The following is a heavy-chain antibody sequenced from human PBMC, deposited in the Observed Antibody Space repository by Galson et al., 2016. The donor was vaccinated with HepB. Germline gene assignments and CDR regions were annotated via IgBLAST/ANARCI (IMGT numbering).Heavy chain of an antibody. CDR1: GFVFSDYE. J-gene: IGHJ6*04. V-gene: IGHV3-48*03. CDR2: IDESGATL. Sequence: SLRLSCAISGFVFSDYEMNWVRKAPGKGLDWISYIDESGATLVYADSVRGRFTISRDNAKSSLYLEMNSLTSDDTALYYCVKADHTSDGGFHYYYGLDVWGRGTTVTVSS. CDR3: VKADHTSDGGFHYYYGLDV. D-gene: IGHD2-2*01.